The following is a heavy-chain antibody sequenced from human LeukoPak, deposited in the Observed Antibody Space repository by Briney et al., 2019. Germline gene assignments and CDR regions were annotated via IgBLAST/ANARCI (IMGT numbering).Heavy chain of an antibody. CDR3: ARDRIVVVPAAIGYYYYYYMDV. Sequence: ASVKVSCKASGGTFSSYAISWVRQAPGQGLEWMGGIIPIFGTANYAQKFQGRVTITADESTSTAYMELSSLRSEDTAVYYCARDRIVVVPAAIGYYYYYYMDVWGKGTTVTVSS. J-gene: IGHJ6*03. CDR2: IIPIFGTA. V-gene: IGHV1-69*13. D-gene: IGHD2-2*01. CDR1: GGTFSSYA.